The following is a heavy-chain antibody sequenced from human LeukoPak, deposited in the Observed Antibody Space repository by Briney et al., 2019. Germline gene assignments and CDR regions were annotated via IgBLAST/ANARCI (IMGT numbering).Heavy chain of an antibody. CDR1: GGSISSYY. J-gene: IGHJ4*02. V-gene: IGHV4-59*01. CDR2: IYYSGST. Sequence: PSETLSLTCTVSGGSISSYYWSWIRQPPGKGLEWIGYIYYSGSTNYNPSLKSRVTISVDTSKNQFSLKLSSVTAADTAVYYCARGSDSSGHGIDYWGQGTLVTVSS. CDR3: ARGSDSSGHGIDY. D-gene: IGHD3-22*01.